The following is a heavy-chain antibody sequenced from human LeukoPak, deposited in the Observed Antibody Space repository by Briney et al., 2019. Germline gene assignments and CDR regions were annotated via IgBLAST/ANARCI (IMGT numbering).Heavy chain of an antibody. J-gene: IGHJ4*02. CDR2: VNLQGST. Sequence: PGTLSLTCGVSGGSITRTNYWTWVRQPPGKGLEWIGKVNLQGSTNYNPSLMGRVAISVDMSENNISLQLTSVTAADTAVYYCAREGGPYRPHDCSGQGTLVTVSS. CDR3: AREGGPYRPHDC. V-gene: IGHV4-4*03. CDR1: GGSITRTNY.